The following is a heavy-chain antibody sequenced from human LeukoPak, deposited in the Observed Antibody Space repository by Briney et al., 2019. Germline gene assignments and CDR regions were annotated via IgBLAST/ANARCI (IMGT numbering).Heavy chain of an antibody. CDR3: ARDLMPTGERYCSGGTCYSEPAFDI. V-gene: IGHV7-4-1*02. D-gene: IGHD2-15*01. CDR1: GYTFTSYA. J-gene: IGHJ3*02. CDR2: INTNTGNP. Sequence: GASVKVSCKASGYTFTSYAMNWVRQAPGQGLEWMGWINTNTGNPTYAQGFTGRFVFSLDTSVSTAYLQISSLKAEDTAVYYCARDLMPTGERYCSGGTCYSEPAFDIWGQGTMVTVSS.